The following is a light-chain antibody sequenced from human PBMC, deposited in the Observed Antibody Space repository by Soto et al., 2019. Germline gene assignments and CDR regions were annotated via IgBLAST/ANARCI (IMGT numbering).Light chain of an antibody. V-gene: IGKV3-20*01. CDR2: IAS. J-gene: IGKJ1*01. CDR3: QQYGKSQWT. Sequence: PGERATLSCRATQSISSNYLAWYQQQPGQAPRLLIYIASRRATGIPDRFSGSGSGTDFTLTISRLEPEDSALDYCQQYGKSQWTFGPGTKVDIK. CDR1: QSISSNY.